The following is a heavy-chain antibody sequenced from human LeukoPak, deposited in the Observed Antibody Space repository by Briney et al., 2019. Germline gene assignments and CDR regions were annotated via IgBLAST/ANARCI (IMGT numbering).Heavy chain of an antibody. CDR1: GFTFSSYW. D-gene: IGHD6-13*01. J-gene: IGHJ4*02. CDR2: IYNDGSP. CDR3: ARGLLAAGTFDS. V-gene: IGHV3-66*01. Sequence: GGSLRLSCAASGFTFSSYWMSWVRQAPEKGLEWVSVIYNDGSPYYADSVRDRFTISRDNSKNTVDLQLNRLRAEDTAVYFCARGLLAAGTFDSWGQGTLVTVSS.